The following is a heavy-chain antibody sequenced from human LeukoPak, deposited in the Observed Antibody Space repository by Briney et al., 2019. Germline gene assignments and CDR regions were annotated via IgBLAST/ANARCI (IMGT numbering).Heavy chain of an antibody. V-gene: IGHV3-53*01. D-gene: IGHD2-15*01. CDR2: IYSGGST. Sequence: GGSLRLSCAASGLTVSSNCMSWVRQAPGKGLEWVSLIYSGGSTYYTDSVKGRFTISRDNSKNTLYLQMNSLRAEDTAVYYCAKNGHRGAYCTGGTCYPYFYYYMDVWGKGPTVTI. J-gene: IGHJ6*03. CDR3: AKNGHRGAYCTGGTCYPYFYYYMDV. CDR1: GLTVSSNC.